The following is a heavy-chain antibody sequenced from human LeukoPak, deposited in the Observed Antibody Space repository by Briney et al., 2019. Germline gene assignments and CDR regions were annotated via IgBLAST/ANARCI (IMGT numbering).Heavy chain of an antibody. CDR3: ASGIVVVPAARVAFDI. V-gene: IGHV4-59*01. Sequence: SETLSLTCTVSGGSISSYYWSWIRQPPGKGLEWIGYIYYSGSTNYNPSLKSRVTISVDTSKNQFSLKLSSVTAADTAVYYCASGIVVVPAARVAFDIWGQGTMVTVSS. CDR1: GGSISSYY. CDR2: IYYSGST. J-gene: IGHJ3*02. D-gene: IGHD2-2*01.